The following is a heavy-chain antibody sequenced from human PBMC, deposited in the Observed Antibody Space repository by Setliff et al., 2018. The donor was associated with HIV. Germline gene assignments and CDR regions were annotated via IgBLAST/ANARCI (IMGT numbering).Heavy chain of an antibody. V-gene: IGHV1-8*01. CDR1: GYTFTSYD. D-gene: IGHD6-6*01. Sequence: GASVKISCKASGYTFTSYDINWVRQATGQGLEWMGWMNPNSGNTGYAQKFQGRVTMTRNTSISTAYMELNSLRVEDTAVYYCARVWAMQQLVPGYWGQGTLVTVSS. J-gene: IGHJ4*02. CDR2: MNPNSGNT. CDR3: ARVWAMQQLVPGY.